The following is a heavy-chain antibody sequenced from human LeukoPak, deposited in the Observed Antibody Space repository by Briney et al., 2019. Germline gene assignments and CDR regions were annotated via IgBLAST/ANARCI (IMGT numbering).Heavy chain of an antibody. CDR2: FDPEDGKT. V-gene: IGHV1-24*01. CDR3: ATVATYNWNDGDDAFDI. D-gene: IGHD1-1*01. J-gene: IGHJ3*02. CDR1: GYTLTELS. Sequence: ASVKVSCKVSGYTLTELSMHWVRQAPGKGLEWMGGFDPEDGKTIYAQKFQGRVTMTEDTSTDTAYMELSSLRSEDTAVYYCATVATYNWNDGDDAFDIWGQGTMVTVSS.